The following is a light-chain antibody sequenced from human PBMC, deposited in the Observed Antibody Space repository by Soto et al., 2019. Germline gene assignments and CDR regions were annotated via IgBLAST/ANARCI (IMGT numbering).Light chain of an antibody. Sequence: EIVLTQSPGTLSLSPGYRSTLSCRASQTISSTYLAWYQQKPGQAPRLLIYAASTRATGIPDRFSGSGSGTDFTLTISRLEPEDFAVYYCQQYGSSPKTFGQGTTVDIK. V-gene: IGKV3-20*01. CDR3: QQYGSSPKT. J-gene: IGKJ1*01. CDR1: QTISSTY. CDR2: AAS.